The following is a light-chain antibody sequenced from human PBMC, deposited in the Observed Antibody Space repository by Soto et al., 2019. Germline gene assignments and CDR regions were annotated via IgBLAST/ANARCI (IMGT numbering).Light chain of an antibody. CDR2: LGS. V-gene: IGKV2-28*01. J-gene: IGKJ1*01. CDR1: QSLLHSNGYYY. Sequence: DIVRTQSPLSMPVTPGKPASISCWSSQSLLHSNGYYYLDWYLQKPGHSPQLLIYLGSNRASGVPDRFIGSGSGTDFTLKISRLAAEDVGVYYCMQALQTRTFGQGTKVDIK. CDR3: MQALQTRT.